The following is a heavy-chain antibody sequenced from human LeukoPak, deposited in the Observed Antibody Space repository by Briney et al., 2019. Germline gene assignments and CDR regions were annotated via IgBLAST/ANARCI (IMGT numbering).Heavy chain of an antibody. CDR3: AKGYCSSTSCYTGTVFDY. CDR2: IDPSSTYI. CDR1: GFTFRSYS. D-gene: IGHD2-2*02. Sequence: GGSLRLSCAASGFTFRSYSMNWVRQAPGKGLEWVSAIDPSSTYIYYADSVKGRFTISRDNAENSLYLQMNSLRAEDTAVYYCAKGYCSSTSCYTGTVFDYWGQGTLVTVSS. J-gene: IGHJ4*02. V-gene: IGHV3-21*01.